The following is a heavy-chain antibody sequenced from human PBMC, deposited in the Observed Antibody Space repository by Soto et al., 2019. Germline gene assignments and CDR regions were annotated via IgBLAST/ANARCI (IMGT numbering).Heavy chain of an antibody. CDR1: GFTFSSYS. V-gene: IGHV3-21*01. CDR2: ISSSSSYI. J-gene: IGHJ3*02. D-gene: IGHD3-9*01. Sequence: GVLRLSCAASGFTFSSYSMNWVRQAPGKGLEWVSSISSSSSYIYYADSVKGRFTISRDNAKNSLYLQMNSPRAEDTAVYYCARSPDYYDILTGYYNGAFDIWGQGTMVTVSS. CDR3: ARSPDYYDILTGYYNGAFDI.